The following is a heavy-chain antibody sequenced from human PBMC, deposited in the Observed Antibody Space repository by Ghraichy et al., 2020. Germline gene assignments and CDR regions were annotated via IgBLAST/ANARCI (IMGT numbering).Heavy chain of an antibody. Sequence: GGSLRLSCAASGFTFSSYAMTWVRQAPGRGLEWVSTISGSGSGTFYADSVKGRFTISRDDAKNTMYLQMTSLRAEDTAVYFCEGSLVVVTAYDVFDIWGQGTMVSVSS. CDR1: GFTFSSYA. V-gene: IGHV3-23*01. J-gene: IGHJ3*02. CDR3: EGSLVVVTAYDVFDI. CDR2: ISGSGSGT. D-gene: IGHD2-21*02.